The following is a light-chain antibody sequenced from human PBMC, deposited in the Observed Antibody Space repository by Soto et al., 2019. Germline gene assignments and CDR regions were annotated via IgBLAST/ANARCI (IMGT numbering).Light chain of an antibody. CDR3: QSYDRSLSAYWV. Sequence: QSVLTQPPSVSGAPGQRVTISCTGNTSNFGAGYEVHWYQQFPGRAPKLLIYGHNRPAGVPDRFSASKSGTSASLAITGLQAEDEADYYCQSYDRSLSAYWVFGGGTKLTVL. V-gene: IGLV1-40*01. CDR1: TSNFGAGYE. CDR2: GH. J-gene: IGLJ3*02.